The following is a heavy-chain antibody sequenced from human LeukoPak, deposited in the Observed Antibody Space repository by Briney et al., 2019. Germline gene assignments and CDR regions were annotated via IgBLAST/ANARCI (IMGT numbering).Heavy chain of an antibody. CDR2: ISGSGGST. CDR3: ARDWGYGMDV. D-gene: IGHD3-16*01. J-gene: IGHJ6*04. V-gene: IGHV3-23*01. CDR1: GFTFSSYA. Sequence: GGSLRLSCAASGFTFSSYAMSWVRQAPGKGLEWVSAISGSGGSTYYADSVKGRFTISRDNAKNSLYLQMNSLRAEDTAVYYCARDWGYGMDVWGKGTTVTVSS.